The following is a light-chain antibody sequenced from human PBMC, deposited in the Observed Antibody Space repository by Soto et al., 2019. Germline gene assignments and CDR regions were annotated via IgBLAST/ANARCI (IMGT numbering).Light chain of an antibody. J-gene: IGKJ1*01. V-gene: IGKV1-5*03. Sequence: NQMTQSPSTLSAYVGDRVTIICRASQSISSWLAWYQQKPGKAPKLLISKASNLDSGVPSRFSGSGSGTEFNLTISSLQPEDFATYYCQQYNSFIWTFGRGTKVDIK. CDR3: QQYNSFIWT. CDR2: KAS. CDR1: QSISSW.